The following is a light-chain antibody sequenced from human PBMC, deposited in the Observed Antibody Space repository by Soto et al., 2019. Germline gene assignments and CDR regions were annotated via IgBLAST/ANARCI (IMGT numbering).Light chain of an antibody. CDR2: EVS. CDR3: SSFTTSSTWV. J-gene: IGLJ3*02. V-gene: IGLV2-14*01. Sequence: QSALTQPASVSGSPGQSITISCTGASSDVGNCNCVSWYQQHPGKAPKLMIYEVSNRPSGVSDRFSGSKAGNTASLTISGLQAEYEADYYCSSFTTSSTWVFGGGTKLTVL. CDR1: SSDVGNCNC.